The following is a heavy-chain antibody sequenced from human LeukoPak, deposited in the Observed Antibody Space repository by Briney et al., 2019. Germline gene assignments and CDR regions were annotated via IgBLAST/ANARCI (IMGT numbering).Heavy chain of an antibody. Sequence: GGSLRLSCAASGFTFSSYSMNWVRQAPGKGLEWVSSISSSSSYIYYADSVKGRFTISRDNAKNSLYLQMNSLRAEDTAVYYCARDPSSPYSSSWYINRYYFDDWGQGTLVTVSS. J-gene: IGHJ4*02. CDR1: GFTFSSYS. D-gene: IGHD6-13*01. CDR2: ISSSSSYI. CDR3: ARDPSSPYSSSWYINRYYFDD. V-gene: IGHV3-21*01.